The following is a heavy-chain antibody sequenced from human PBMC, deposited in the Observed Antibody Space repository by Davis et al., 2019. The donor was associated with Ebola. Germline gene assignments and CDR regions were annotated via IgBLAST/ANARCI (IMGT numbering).Heavy chain of an antibody. D-gene: IGHD3-16*01. V-gene: IGHV3-48*04. J-gene: IGHJ6*02. Sequence: GESLKISCAASGFTFSSYGMHWVRQAPGKGLEWVSYISSSGSTIYYADSVKGRFTISRDNAKNSLYLQMNSLRAEDTAVYYCARSLWYYGMDVWGQGTTVTVSS. CDR3: ARSLWYYGMDV. CDR1: GFTFSSYG. CDR2: ISSSGSTI.